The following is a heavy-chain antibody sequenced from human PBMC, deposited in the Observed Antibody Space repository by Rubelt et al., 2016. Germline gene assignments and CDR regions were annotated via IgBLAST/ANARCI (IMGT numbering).Heavy chain of an antibody. V-gene: IGHV3-30*02. CDR2: IRYDGSNK. CDR1: GFTFSNYG. CDR3: ARDSAGVGVDY. J-gene: IGHJ4*02. Sequence: QVHLVESGGGVVQPGGSLRLSCAASGFTFSNYGIHWVRQAPGKGLEWVAFIRYDGSNKYYVDFVKGRFTITRDNSKNTLYLEMNSMTADDTAVYYCARDSAGVGVDYWGQGTLVSVSS. D-gene: IGHD1-26*01.